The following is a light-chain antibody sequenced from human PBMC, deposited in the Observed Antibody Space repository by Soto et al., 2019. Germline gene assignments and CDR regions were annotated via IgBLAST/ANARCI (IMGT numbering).Light chain of an antibody. V-gene: IGKV1-9*01. CDR2: TAS. J-gene: IGKJ5*01. CDR1: QDISSY. CDR3: QHRHSYPIT. Sequence: DIQLTQSPSFLSASVGDGITISCRASQDISSYLAWYQQKPGKAPKLLIHTASTLQSGVSSRFSGSGAGTEFTLTISSLQPEDFATYYCQHRHSYPITFGQGTRLEIK.